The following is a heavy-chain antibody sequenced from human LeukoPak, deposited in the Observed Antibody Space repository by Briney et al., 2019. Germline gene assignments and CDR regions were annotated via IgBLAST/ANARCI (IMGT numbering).Heavy chain of an antibody. D-gene: IGHD2-21*02. V-gene: IGHV1-2*02. CDR1: GYTFTCYY. CDR2: INPNSGGT. J-gene: IGHJ4*02. CDR3: ARDITYCGGDCYSY. Sequence: ASVKLSCTASGYTFTCYYMHWVRQAPGQGLEWMGWINPNSGGTNYAQKFQGRVTMTRNTSISTAYMELSRLRSDDTAVYYCARDITYCGGDCYSYWGQGTLVTVSS.